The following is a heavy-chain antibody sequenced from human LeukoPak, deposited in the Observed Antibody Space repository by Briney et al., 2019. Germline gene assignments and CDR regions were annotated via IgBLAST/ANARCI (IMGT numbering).Heavy chain of an antibody. V-gene: IGHV4-4*02. J-gene: IGHJ6*02. CDR1: GGSISSSNW. CDR3: ARDRHHYDSSGYFPYYYGMDV. D-gene: IGHD3-22*01. Sequence: PSGTLSLTCAVSGGSISSSNWWSWVRQPPGKGLEWIGEIYHSGSTNYNPSLKSRVTISVDKSKNQFSLKLSSVTAADTAVYYCARDRHHYDSSGYFPYYYGMDVWGQGTTVTVSS. CDR2: IYHSGST.